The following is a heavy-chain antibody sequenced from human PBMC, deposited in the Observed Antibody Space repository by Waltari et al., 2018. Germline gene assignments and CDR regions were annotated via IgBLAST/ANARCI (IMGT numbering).Heavy chain of an antibody. CDR1: GYTFTSYG. D-gene: IGHD2-2*01. J-gene: IGHJ2*01. CDR3: ARGGVVVPAAMGFDL. CDR2: ISAYKGNT. Sequence: QVQLVQSGAEVKKPGASVKVSCKASGYTFTSYGISWVRQAPGQGLEWMGWISAYKGNTNYAQKLQGRFTRTTDPSTSAAYMELRSLRSDDTAVYYCARGGVVVPAAMGFDLWGRGTLVTVSS. V-gene: IGHV1-18*04.